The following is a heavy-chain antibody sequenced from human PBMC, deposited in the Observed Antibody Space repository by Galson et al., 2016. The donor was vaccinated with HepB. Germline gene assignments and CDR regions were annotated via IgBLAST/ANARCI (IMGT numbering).Heavy chain of an antibody. J-gene: IGHJ4*02. CDR1: GFTLSGSA. V-gene: IGHV3-73*01. CDR2: IRNKTNNYAT. D-gene: IGHD2/OR15-2a*01. Sequence: SLRLSCAASGFTLSGSAVHWVRQASGKGLEWVGHIRNKTNNYATNYAASVTGRFTISRDDSKNTAYLQMNSLKTDDTAVYYCSTPSYHNRPWANAGDYWGQGTLVTVSS. CDR3: STPSYHNRPWANAGDY.